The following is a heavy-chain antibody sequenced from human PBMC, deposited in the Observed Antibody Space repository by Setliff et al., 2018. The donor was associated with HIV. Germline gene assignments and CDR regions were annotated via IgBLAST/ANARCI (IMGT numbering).Heavy chain of an antibody. Sequence: ASVKVSCKASGGTFSNYAISWVRQAPGQGPEWMGWISGYNANTNYALKLQGRLTMSTDTSTGTAYMELWSLRSDDTAVYYCARDGDSRDGRLYHYYYMDVWGKGTTVTVSS. CDR1: GGTFSNYA. CDR2: ISGYNANT. CDR3: ARDGDSRDGRLYHYYYMDV. J-gene: IGHJ6*03. V-gene: IGHV1-18*04. D-gene: IGHD1-26*01.